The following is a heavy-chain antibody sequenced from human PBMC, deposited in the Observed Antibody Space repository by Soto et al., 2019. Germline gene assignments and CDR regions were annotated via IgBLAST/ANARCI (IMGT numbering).Heavy chain of an antibody. CDR2: IYHTGRS. D-gene: IGHD4-17*01. CDR1: GGSLSGFP. V-gene: IGHV4-59*01. J-gene: IGHJ4*02. Sequence: SETLSLTCSVSGGSLSGFPWSGIRQPPGKGLEWVGDIYHTGRSNYNPSLKSRLTISLDMSRNQFSLQLTSVTAADTALYYCARVSNEYGGNGAFDYWGLGTLVTVS. CDR3: ARVSNEYGGNGAFDY.